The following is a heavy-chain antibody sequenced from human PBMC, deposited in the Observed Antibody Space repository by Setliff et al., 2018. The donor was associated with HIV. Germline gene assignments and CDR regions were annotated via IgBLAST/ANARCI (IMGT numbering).Heavy chain of an antibody. J-gene: IGHJ4*02. V-gene: IGHV4-39*01. CDR3: ARRPSPYYYYDSSGYSGGNVDY. D-gene: IGHD3-22*01. CDR2: VYFLGNT. Sequence: SETLSLTCTVSGASIPSSGGFFWGWIRQPPGRGLEWLGTVYFLGNTYLNPSLKSRVAVSVDTSRNQFSLRLSSVTAADMAVYYCARRPSPYYYYDSSGYSGGNVDYWGQGTLVTVSS. CDR1: GASIPSSGGFF.